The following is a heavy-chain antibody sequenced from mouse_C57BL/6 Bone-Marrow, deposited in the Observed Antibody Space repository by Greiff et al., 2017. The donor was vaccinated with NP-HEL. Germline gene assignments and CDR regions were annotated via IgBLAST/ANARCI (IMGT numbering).Heavy chain of an antibody. J-gene: IGHJ1*03. V-gene: IGHV1-64*01. Sequence: QVQLQQPGAELVKPGASVKLSCKASGYTFTSSWMHWVKQRPGQGLEWIGMIHPTSGSTNSNEQFTSKATLTVDKSSSTAYMQLSSLTSEDSAVYYCARWGYWYFDVWGTGTTVTVSS. CDR1: GYTFTSSW. CDR3: ARWGYWYFDV. CDR2: IHPTSGST.